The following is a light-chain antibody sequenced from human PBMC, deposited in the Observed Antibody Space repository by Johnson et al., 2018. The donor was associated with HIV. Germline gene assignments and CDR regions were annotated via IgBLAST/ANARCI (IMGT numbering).Light chain of an antibody. V-gene: IGLV1-51*02. CDR3: GTWDSSLSAYV. Sequence: QSVLTQPPSVSAAPGQKVTISCSGSSSNIGNNYVSWYQQLPGTAPKLLIYENNKRTSGIPDRFSGSKSGTSATLGITGLQTGDEADDHCGTWDSSLSAYVFGTGTKVTVL. J-gene: IGLJ1*01. CDR2: ENN. CDR1: SSNIGNNY.